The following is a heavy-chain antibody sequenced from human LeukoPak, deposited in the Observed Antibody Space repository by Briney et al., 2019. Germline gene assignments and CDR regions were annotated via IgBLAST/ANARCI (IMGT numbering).Heavy chain of an antibody. CDR3: ARVPYDSSGYYFDY. Sequence: SETLSLTCTVSGGSISSGDYYWSWIRQPPGKGLEWIGYNYYSGSTYYNPSLKSRVTISVDTSKNQFSLKLSSVTAADTAVYYCARVPYDSSGYYFDYWGQGTLVTVSS. CDR1: GGSISSGDYY. CDR2: NYYSGST. D-gene: IGHD3-22*01. J-gene: IGHJ4*02. V-gene: IGHV4-30-4*01.